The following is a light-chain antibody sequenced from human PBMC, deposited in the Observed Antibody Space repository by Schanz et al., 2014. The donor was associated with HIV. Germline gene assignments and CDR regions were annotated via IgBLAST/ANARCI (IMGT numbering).Light chain of an antibody. CDR3: QQYNSYSNT. J-gene: IGKJ2*01. V-gene: IGKV1-8*01. Sequence: AIRITQSPSSLSASTGDRVTITCRASQDFRTYLAWYQQKPGQAPNLLIYSASTLHSGVPSRFSGSGSGTDFTLTISCLQADDFATYYCQQYNSYSNTFGQGTKLEIK. CDR1: QDFRTY. CDR2: SAS.